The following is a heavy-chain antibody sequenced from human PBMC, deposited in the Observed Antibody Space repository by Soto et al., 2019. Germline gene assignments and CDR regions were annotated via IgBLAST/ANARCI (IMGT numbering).Heavy chain of an antibody. J-gene: IGHJ4*02. D-gene: IGHD5-18*01. V-gene: IGHV3-33*01. Sequence: GGSLRLSCAASGFTFSSYGMHWVRQAPGKGLEWVAVIWYDGSNKYYADSVKGRFTISRDNSKNTLYLQMNSLRAEDTAVCYCARGREYSYGYLDYWGQGTLVTVSS. CDR3: ARGREYSYGYLDY. CDR1: GFTFSSYG. CDR2: IWYDGSNK.